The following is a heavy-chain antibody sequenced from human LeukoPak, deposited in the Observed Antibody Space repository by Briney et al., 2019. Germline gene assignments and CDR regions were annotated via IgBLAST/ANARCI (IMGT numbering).Heavy chain of an antibody. V-gene: IGHV3-48*01. CDR2: ISSSSSTI. Sequence: GGSLRLSCAASGFTFSSYSMNWVRQAPGKGLEWVSYISSSSSTIYYADSVKGRFTISRDNAKNSLYLQMNSLRAEDTAVYYCAREDYGEPFDYWGQGTLVTVSS. D-gene: IGHD4-17*01. J-gene: IGHJ4*02. CDR1: GFTFSSYS. CDR3: AREDYGEPFDY.